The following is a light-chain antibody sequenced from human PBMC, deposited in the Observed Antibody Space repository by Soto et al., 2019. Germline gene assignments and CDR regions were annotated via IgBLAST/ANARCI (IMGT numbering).Light chain of an antibody. CDR1: QSISTW. Sequence: DIQMTQSPSTLSASVGDRVTITCRASQSISTWLAWYQQRAGKAPKLLIYKASNLESGVPSRFSGSGSGTDFTLSISILQPDDFAIYYCQQNNSYSWAFGQGTKV. CDR2: KAS. V-gene: IGKV1-5*03. CDR3: QQNNSYSWA. J-gene: IGKJ1*01.